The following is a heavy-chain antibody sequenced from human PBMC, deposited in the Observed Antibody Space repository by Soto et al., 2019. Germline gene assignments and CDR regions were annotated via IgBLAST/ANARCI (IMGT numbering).Heavy chain of an antibody. V-gene: IGHV3-21*01. J-gene: IGHJ1*01. Sequence: NPGGSLRLSCAASGFTFSSYTMHWVRQAPGKGLEWVSSISTGSSYIYYADSLKGRFTISRDNAGNSLYLQMNSLRAEDTAVYYCAREMKQLVQEGFLQNWGQGTLVTVSS. D-gene: IGHD6-13*01. CDR2: ISTGSSYI. CDR1: GFTFSSYT. CDR3: AREMKQLVQEGFLQN.